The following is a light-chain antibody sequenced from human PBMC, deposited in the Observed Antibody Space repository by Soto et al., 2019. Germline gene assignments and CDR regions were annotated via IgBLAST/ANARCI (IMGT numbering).Light chain of an antibody. J-gene: IGLJ2*01. Sequence: QSALTQPASVSGSPGQSITISCTGTSSDVGGYNYVSWYQQHLGKAPKLMIYEVSNRPSGVSNRFSGSKSGNTASLTISGLQAEDEADYYCSSYTSSTVVFGGGTKLTVL. CDR2: EVS. V-gene: IGLV2-14*01. CDR1: SSDVGGYNY. CDR3: SSYTSSTVV.